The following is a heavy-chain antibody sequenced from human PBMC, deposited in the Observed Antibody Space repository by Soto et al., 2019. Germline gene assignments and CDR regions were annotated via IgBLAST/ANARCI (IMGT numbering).Heavy chain of an antibody. D-gene: IGHD2-2*01. CDR2: IYYSGST. J-gene: IGHJ6*02. Sequence: QVQLQESGPGLVKPSQTLSLTCTVSGGSISSGGYYWSWIRQHPGKGLEWIGYIYYSGSTYYNPSLQSRVTLSVDTSTNHFSLKLSSVTAADTAVYYCATETVLVPVAWSGYYYGMDVWGPGTTVTVSS. V-gene: IGHV4-31*03. CDR1: GGSISSGGYY. CDR3: ATETVLVPVAWSGYYYGMDV.